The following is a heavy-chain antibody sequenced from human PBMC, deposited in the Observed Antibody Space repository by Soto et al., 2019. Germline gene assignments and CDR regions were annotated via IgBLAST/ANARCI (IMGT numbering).Heavy chain of an antibody. CDR2: ISSSSSYI. Sequence: PGGSLRLSCAASGFTFSSYSMNWVRQAPGKGLEWVSSISSSSSYIYYADSVKGRFTISRDNAKNSLYLQMNSLRAEDTAVYYCAGDFWSGYYNGIDYWGQGTLLTVSS. V-gene: IGHV3-21*04. CDR3: AGDFWSGYYNGIDY. CDR1: GFTFSSYS. J-gene: IGHJ4*02. D-gene: IGHD3-3*01.